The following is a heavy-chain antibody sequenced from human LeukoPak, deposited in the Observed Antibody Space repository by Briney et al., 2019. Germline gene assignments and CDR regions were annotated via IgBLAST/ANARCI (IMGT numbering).Heavy chain of an antibody. CDR2: ISTSGST. Sequence: SETLSLTCTVSGGSTSSFYWSWIRQPAGKGLEWIGRISTSGSTYYNPSLKSRVTISVDTSKNQFSLKLSSVTAADTAVYYCARAYYYYYYMDVWGKGTTVTVSS. CDR3: ARAYYYYYYMDV. V-gene: IGHV4-4*07. CDR1: GGSTSSFY. J-gene: IGHJ6*03.